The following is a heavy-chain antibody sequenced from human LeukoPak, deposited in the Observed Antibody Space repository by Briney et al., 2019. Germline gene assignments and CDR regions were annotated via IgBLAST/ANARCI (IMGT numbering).Heavy chain of an antibody. CDR2: IKQDGSAK. J-gene: IGHJ4*02. Sequence: PGGSLRLSCAASGFTFSSYWMSWVRHAPGKGLEWVANIKQDGSAKFYVDSVKGRFTISRDNAKNSLYLQMNSLRAEDTAIYYCARVSSYSSSSGSLYDYWGQGTRVTVSS. CDR3: ARVSSYSSSSGSLYDY. D-gene: IGHD6-6*01. V-gene: IGHV3-7*01. CDR1: GFTFSSYW.